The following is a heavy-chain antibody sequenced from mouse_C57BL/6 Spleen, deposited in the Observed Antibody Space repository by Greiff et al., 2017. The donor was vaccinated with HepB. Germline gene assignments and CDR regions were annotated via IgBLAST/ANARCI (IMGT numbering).Heavy chain of an antibody. V-gene: IGHV1-82*01. CDR2: IYPGDGDT. J-gene: IGHJ4*01. Sequence: QVQLQQSGPELVKPGASVKISCKASGYAFSSSWMHWVKQRPGKGLEWIGRIYPGDGDTNYNGKFKGKATLTADKSSSTAYMQLSSLTSEDSAVYFCARGWEEAMDYWGQGTSVTVSS. CDR1: GYAFSSSW. D-gene: IGHD1-1*02. CDR3: ARGWEEAMDY.